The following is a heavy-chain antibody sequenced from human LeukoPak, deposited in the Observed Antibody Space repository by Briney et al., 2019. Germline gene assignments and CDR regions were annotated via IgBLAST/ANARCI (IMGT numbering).Heavy chain of an antibody. CDR3: IKDRIGTWSFDH. Sequence: GGSLRLSCAASGFTFSGHFMHWVRQAPGKGLEYVSSISINGDKTYYAESVKGRFTISRDNSKNTLYLQLSSLRVEDTAVYYCIKDRIGTWSFDHWGQGTLLTVSS. CDR1: GFTFSGHF. D-gene: IGHD1-26*01. CDR2: ISINGDKT. V-gene: IGHV3-64D*06. J-gene: IGHJ4*02.